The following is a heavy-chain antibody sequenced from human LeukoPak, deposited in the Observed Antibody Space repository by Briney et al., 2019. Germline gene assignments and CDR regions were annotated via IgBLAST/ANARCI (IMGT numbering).Heavy chain of an antibody. CDR2: ISGSGGST. CDR1: GFTFSSYA. V-gene: IGHV3-23*01. CDR3: ARGQCTSCSSYARWFHP. Sequence: GGSLRLSCAASGFTFSSYAMSWVRQAPGKGLEWVSAISGSGGSTYYADSVKGRFTISRDNSKNTLYLQMNSLRAGDTAVYYCARGQCTSCSSYARWFHPWGQGTLVTVSS. J-gene: IGHJ5*02. D-gene: IGHD2-2*01.